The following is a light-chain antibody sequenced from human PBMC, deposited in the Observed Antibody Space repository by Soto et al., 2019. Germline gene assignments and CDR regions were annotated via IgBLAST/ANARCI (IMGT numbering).Light chain of an antibody. Sequence: QSALAQPPSASGSPGQSVTISCTGTSSDVGANNYVSWYQHHPGKAPKLIIYDVTERPSGVPDRFSGSKSGNTASLTVSGLQSEDEADYYCGSYAGSNSWVFGGGTKLTV. CDR2: DVT. J-gene: IGLJ3*02. CDR3: GSYAGSNSWV. CDR1: SSDVGANNY. V-gene: IGLV2-8*01.